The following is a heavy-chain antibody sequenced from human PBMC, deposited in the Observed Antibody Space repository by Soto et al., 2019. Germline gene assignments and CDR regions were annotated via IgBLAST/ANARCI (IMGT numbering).Heavy chain of an antibody. CDR2: FDPEDGET. J-gene: IGHJ3*02. D-gene: IGHD6-13*01. CDR3: ATDRRIAAAGLDAFDI. V-gene: IGHV1-24*01. Sequence: ASVKVSCKASGYTLTELSMHWVRQAPGKGLEWMGGFDPEDGETIYAQKFQGRVTMTEDTSTDTAYMELSSLRPEDTAVYYCATDRRIAAAGLDAFDIWGQGTMVTVSS. CDR1: GYTLTELS.